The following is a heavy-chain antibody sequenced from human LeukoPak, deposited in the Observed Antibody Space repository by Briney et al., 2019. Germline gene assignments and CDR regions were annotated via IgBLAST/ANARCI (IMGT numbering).Heavy chain of an antibody. D-gene: IGHD3-9*01. CDR3: ARELSLRYFDWLSHHDAFDI. V-gene: IGHV1-46*01. CDR1: GYTFTSYY. J-gene: IGHJ3*02. Sequence: GASVKVSFKASGYTFTSYYMHWVRQAPGQGLEWMGIINPSGGSTSYAQKFQGRVTMTRDTSTNTVYMELSSLRSEDTAVYYCARELSLRYFDWLSHHDAFDIWGQGTMVTVSS. CDR2: INPSGGST.